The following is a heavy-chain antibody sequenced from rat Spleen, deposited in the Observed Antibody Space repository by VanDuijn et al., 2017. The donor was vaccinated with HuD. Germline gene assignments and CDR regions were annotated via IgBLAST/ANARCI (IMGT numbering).Heavy chain of an antibody. CDR1: GFTFNNYW. V-gene: IGHV5-31*01. Sequence: EVHLVESGGGLVQPGGSLKLSCVASGFTFNNYWMTWIRQAPGKGLEWVATVTHFGGTTYYADSVKGRFTVSRVDGKSTLYLQMNSLRSEDTATNYCARRFDFDYWGQGVMVTVSS. J-gene: IGHJ2*01. CDR3: ARRFDFDY. CDR2: VTHFGGTT. D-gene: IGHD4-3*01.